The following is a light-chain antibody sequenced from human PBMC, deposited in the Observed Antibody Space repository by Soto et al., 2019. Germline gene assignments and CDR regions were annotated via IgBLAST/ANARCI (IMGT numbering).Light chain of an antibody. V-gene: IGKV4-1*01. J-gene: IGKJ2*01. CDR2: WAS. CDR1: QSVLFSSHNQNY. Sequence: DIVMTQSPDSLAVSLGERATINCKSSQSVLFSSHNQNYVAWYQHKAGQPPKLLIYWASTRESGVPDRFSGSGSGTDFTLTISSLQAEDVAVYYCQQYWRSPYTFGQGTKVELK. CDR3: QQYWRSPYT.